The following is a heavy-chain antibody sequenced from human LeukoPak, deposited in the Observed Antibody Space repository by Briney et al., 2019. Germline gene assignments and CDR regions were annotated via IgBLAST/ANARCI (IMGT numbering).Heavy chain of an antibody. V-gene: IGHV4-59*08. J-gene: IGHJ4*02. CDR2: IYYRGST. Sequence: SETLSLTCTVSGGPIRSYYWSCLRQPPGKGLEWFGYIYYRGSTNYTPSLKTRVNMSVDTSKHQFTLQLTSVTAADTAVYYCARYSGRYLSPFDYWGQGNLVTVSS. CDR1: GGPIRSYY. CDR3: ARYSGRYLSPFDY. D-gene: IGHD1-26*01.